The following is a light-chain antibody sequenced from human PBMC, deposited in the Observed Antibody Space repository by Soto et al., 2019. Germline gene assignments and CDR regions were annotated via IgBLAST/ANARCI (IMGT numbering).Light chain of an antibody. CDR2: DVT. Sequence: QSALTQPRSVSGSPGQSVTISCSGTSSDVGTYNYVSWHQQHPGTAPKLVIYDVTQRPSGVPDRFSASKSGITASLTISGLQAEDDADYCGCSDAAVDSFQFGGGTKVTVL. V-gene: IGLV2-11*01. J-gene: IGLJ2*01. CDR1: SSDVGTYNY. CDR3: CSDAAVDSFQ.